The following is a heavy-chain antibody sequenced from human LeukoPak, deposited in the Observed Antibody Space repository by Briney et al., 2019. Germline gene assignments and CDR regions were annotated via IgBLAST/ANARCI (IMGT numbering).Heavy chain of an antibody. J-gene: IGHJ4*02. V-gene: IGHV1-69*04. Sequence: ASVKVSCKASGGTFSSYAISWVRQAPGQGLEWMGRIIPIFGIANYAQKFQGRVTITADKSTSTAYVELSSLRSEDTAVYYCARDGRVVPAAPYSGYLDYWGQGTLVIVSS. D-gene: IGHD2-2*01. CDR1: GGTFSSYA. CDR2: IIPIFGIA. CDR3: ARDGRVVPAAPYSGYLDY.